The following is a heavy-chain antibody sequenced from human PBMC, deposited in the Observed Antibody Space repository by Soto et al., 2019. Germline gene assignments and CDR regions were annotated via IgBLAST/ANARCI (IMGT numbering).Heavy chain of an antibody. Sequence: PGGSLRLSCAASGFTFSSYGMHWVRQAPGKGLEWVAVISYDGSNKYYADSVKGRFTISRDNSKNTLYLQMNSLRAEDTAVYYCATEYQLLYYFDYWGQGTLVTVSS. J-gene: IGHJ4*02. V-gene: IGHV3-30*03. CDR3: ATEYQLLYYFDY. D-gene: IGHD2-2*01. CDR1: GFTFSSYG. CDR2: ISYDGSNK.